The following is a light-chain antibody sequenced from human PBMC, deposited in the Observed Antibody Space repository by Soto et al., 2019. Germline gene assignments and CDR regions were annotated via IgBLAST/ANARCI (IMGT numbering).Light chain of an antibody. CDR2: GAF. J-gene: IGKJ1*01. V-gene: IGKV3-15*01. CDR1: QSIGDT. Sequence: EILMTQSQTNLSVSSVVIAILSCRASQSIGDTLAWYQQKPGQAPSLLIYGAFTRATGIPARFSGTGSGTEFTLTISSLQSEDFALYYCQQYNDWPLTFGQGTKV. CDR3: QQYNDWPLT.